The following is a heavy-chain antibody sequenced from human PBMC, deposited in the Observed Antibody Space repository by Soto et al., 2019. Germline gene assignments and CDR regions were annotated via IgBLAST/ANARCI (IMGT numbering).Heavy chain of an antibody. V-gene: IGHV3-23*01. D-gene: IGHD6-13*01. CDR3: AKGGVAAARGYFDH. CDR1: GFIFRSYG. CDR2: ISGSGSVT. Sequence: GESLKISCAASGFIFRSYGLSWVRQAPGKGLEWVSDISGSGSVTNYADSVKGRFTISRDNSNNTLSLQMDSLRAEDTAVYYCAKGGVAAARGYFDHWGQGTRVTVSS. J-gene: IGHJ4*02.